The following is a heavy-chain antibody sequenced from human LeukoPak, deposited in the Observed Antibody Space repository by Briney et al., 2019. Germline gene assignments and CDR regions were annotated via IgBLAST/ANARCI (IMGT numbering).Heavy chain of an antibody. J-gene: IGHJ3*01. CDR3: ARALTRDALDP. Sequence: HGGSLRLSCAASGFAFSNYNMNWVRQAPGKGLEWVSYISSSSHSIYYADSVKGRFTVSRDNAQDSLYLQLNNLKAGDTAVYYCARALTRDALDPWGQGTMVTVSS. CDR1: GFAFSNYN. CDR2: ISSSSHSI. V-gene: IGHV3-48*01.